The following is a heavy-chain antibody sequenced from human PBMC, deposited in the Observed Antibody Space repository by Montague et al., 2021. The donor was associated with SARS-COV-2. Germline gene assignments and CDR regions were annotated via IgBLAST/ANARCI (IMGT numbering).Heavy chain of an antibody. Sequence: SETLSLTCDVYGGSFSSYWSWIRQPPGRGLEWVGRISHGGGTNYXPSLKSRVTISVDTSKNQVSLKLSSVTAADTAVYYCASHCGGGRCYFGMDVWGQGTTVTVSS. V-gene: IGHV4-34*01. CDR3: ASHCGGGRCYFGMDV. CDR1: GGSFSSY. D-gene: IGHD2-15*01. J-gene: IGHJ6*02. CDR2: ISHGGGT.